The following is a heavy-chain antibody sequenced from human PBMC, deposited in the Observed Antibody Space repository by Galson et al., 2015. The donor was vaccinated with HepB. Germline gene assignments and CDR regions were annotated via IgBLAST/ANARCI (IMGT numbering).Heavy chain of an antibody. Sequence: SLRLSCAASGFNFNNFGMHWVRQAPGKGLEWVAAISYDGSNKYYGDSVQGRFIISRDNSKNTLYLQLNSLRAEDTAMYYCAKDPGMVRDYYYYYKDVWGKGTTVTVSS. D-gene: IGHD3-10*01. CDR2: ISYDGSNK. V-gene: IGHV3-30*18. CDR3: AKDPGMVRDYYYYYKDV. CDR1: GFNFNNFG. J-gene: IGHJ6*03.